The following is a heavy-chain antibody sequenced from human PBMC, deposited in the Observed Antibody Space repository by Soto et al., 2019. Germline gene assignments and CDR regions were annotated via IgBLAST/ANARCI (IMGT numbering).Heavy chain of an antibody. CDR3: AREGPFVRGVMGEEDV. CDR2: IYYSGST. CDR1: GGSISSGDYY. Sequence: SETLSLTCTVSGGSISSGDYYWSWIRQPPGKGLEWIGYIYYSGSTYYNPSLKSRVTISVDTSKNQFSLKLSSVTAADTAVYYCAREGPFVRGVMGEEDVWGQGTTVTVSS. D-gene: IGHD3-10*01. V-gene: IGHV4-30-4*01. J-gene: IGHJ6*02.